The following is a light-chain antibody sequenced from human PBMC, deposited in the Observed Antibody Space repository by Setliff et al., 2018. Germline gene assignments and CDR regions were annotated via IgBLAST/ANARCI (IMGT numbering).Light chain of an antibody. CDR3: SSYTSSSTRV. CDR1: SSDVGYYNY. J-gene: IGLJ1*01. CDR2: EVS. Sequence: VLTQPASVSGSPGQSITISCTGTSSDVGYYNYVSWYQQHPGKAPKLMIYEVSNRPSGVSNRFSGSKSGNTASLTISGLQAEDEADYYCSSYTSSSTRVFGTGTKVTVL. V-gene: IGLV2-14*01.